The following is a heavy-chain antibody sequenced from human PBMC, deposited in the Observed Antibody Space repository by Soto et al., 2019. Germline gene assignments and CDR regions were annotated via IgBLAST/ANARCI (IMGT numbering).Heavy chain of an antibody. V-gene: IGHV1-2*02. CDR1: GNTHTIYF. D-gene: IGHD3-16*01. CDR3: ARGGSYYAH. J-gene: IGHJ4*02. Sequence: QVQLVQSGAEVKQPGASVRVSCKASGNTHTIYFIHWLRQAPGQGPEWMGWINSVSGGTNYAPRLRGRVSMTRDTSSATAFLDLSGLRSDDTGVYYCARGGSYYAHWGQGSLVTVSS. CDR2: INSVSGGT.